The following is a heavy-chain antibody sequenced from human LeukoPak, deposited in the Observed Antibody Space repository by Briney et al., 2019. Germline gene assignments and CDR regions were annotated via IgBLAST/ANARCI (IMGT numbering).Heavy chain of an antibody. V-gene: IGHV3-15*01. J-gene: IGHJ4*02. CDR2: IKDNTDGGTT. CDR1: GYSISRGYY. CDR3: TTESYYDSSGYYDSEY. D-gene: IGHD3-22*01. Sequence: AETLSLTCGVSGYSISRGYYWAWIRQPPGKGLDWVGRIKDNTDGGTTDYAAPVKGRFTISRDDSKNTLYLQMNSLKTEDTAVYYCTTESYYDSSGYYDSEYWGQGSLVTVSS.